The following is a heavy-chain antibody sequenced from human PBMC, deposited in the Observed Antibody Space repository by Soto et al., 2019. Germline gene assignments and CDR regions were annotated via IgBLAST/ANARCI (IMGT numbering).Heavy chain of an antibody. D-gene: IGHD3-22*01. CDR2: IYYSGST. CDR3: ARDTLFGYYDSRGWFDP. V-gene: IGHV4-59*01. J-gene: IGHJ5*02. CDR1: GGSISIYY. Sequence: SDTLSLTCTVSGGSISIYYWSWIRQPPGKGLEWIGYIYYSGSTNYNPSLKSRVTISVDTSKNQFSLKLSSVTAADTAVYYCARDTLFGYYDSRGWFDPWGQGTLVTVSS.